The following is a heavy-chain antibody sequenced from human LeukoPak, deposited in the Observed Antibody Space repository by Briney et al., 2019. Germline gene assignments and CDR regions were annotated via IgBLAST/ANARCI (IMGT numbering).Heavy chain of an antibody. Sequence: SETLSLTCTVSGGSVSSGSYYWSWIRQPPGKGLAWIGYIYYSGSTNYNPSLKSRVTISVDTSKNQFSLKLSSVTAADTAVYYCARSRYYDILTGYYRGLDFDYWGQGTLVTVSS. CDR3: ARSRYYDILTGYYRGLDFDY. D-gene: IGHD3-9*01. CDR2: IYYSGST. V-gene: IGHV4-61*01. CDR1: GGSVSSGSYY. J-gene: IGHJ4*02.